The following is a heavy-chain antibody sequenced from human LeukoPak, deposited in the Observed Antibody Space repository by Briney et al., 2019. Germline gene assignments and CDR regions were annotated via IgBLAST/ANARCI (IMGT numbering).Heavy chain of an antibody. CDR1: GGSFSGYD. CDR2: INHSGST. D-gene: IGHD3-10*01. J-gene: IGHJ4*02. V-gene: IGHV4-34*01. CDR3: ATLYGSGTTEDYFDY. Sequence: PSETLSLTCAVYGGSFSGYDRSWIRQPPGKGLEWIGEINHSGSTNYNPSLKSRVTISVDTSKNQFSLKLSSVTAADTAVYYCATLYGSGTTEDYFDYWGQGTLVTVSS.